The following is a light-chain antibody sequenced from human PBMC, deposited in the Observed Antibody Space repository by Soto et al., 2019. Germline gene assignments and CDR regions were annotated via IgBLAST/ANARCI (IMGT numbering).Light chain of an antibody. CDR1: QNIDNW. CDR3: HQYNTYSRT. J-gene: IGKJ1*01. V-gene: IGKV1-5*03. Sequence: DIQMTQSPSTLSASVGDRVTITCRASQNIDNWLAWYQQKPGKAPKLLIYKASNLKSGVSSRFSGGGSGTEFTLSISSLQPDDFATYYCHQYNTYSRTFGQGTKVEIK. CDR2: KAS.